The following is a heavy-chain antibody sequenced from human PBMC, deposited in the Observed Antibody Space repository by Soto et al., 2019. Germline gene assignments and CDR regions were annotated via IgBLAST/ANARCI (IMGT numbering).Heavy chain of an antibody. J-gene: IGHJ4*02. CDR2: ITSDGTTK. V-gene: IGHV3-48*04. CDR3: ARDRNSILGWPY. CDR1: GFTFSDYN. Sequence: VQLVESGGGLVQPGGSPRLSCAASGFTFSDYNMNWVRQAPGKGLEWISYITSDGTTKYYADSVKGRFTVSRDNAKNSLYLQMNSLRAEDTAVYYCARDRNSILGWPYWGQGTLVTVSS. D-gene: IGHD3-3*01.